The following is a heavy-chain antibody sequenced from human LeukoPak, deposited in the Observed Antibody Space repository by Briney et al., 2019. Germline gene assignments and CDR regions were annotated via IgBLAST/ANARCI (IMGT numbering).Heavy chain of an antibody. CDR3: TQRQGPMSGSYDYFDP. CDR1: GGSLSGYY. Sequence: PSETLSLTCTVSGGSLSGYYWSWIRQPPGHGLEWIAYIHRGGYTNYNPSLRSRVTISVDTSKNQFSLEVSSLTAADTAIYYCTQRQGPMSGSYDYFDPWGQGILVTVSS. J-gene: IGHJ5*02. V-gene: IGHV4-4*09. CDR2: IHRGGYT. D-gene: IGHD1-26*01.